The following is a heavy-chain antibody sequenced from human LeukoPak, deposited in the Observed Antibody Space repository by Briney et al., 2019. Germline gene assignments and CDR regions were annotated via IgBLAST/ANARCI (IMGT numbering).Heavy chain of an antibody. V-gene: IGHV4-39*01. CDR3: ARRVHSGSYPFDY. D-gene: IGHD1-26*01. CDR2: IYYSGST. J-gene: IGHJ4*02. CDR1: GGSISSSSYY. Sequence: SETLSLTCTVSGGSISSSSYYWGWIRQPPGKGLEWIGSIYYSGSTYYNPSLKSRVTISVDTSKNQFSLRLSSVTAADTAVYYCARRVHSGSYPFDYWGQGTLVTVPP.